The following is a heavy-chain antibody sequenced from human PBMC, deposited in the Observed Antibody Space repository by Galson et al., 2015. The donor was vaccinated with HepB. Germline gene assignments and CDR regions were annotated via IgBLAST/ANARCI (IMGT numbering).Heavy chain of an antibody. D-gene: IGHD5-12*01. CDR3: ASGRGYSGYDYFDY. V-gene: IGHV1-2*04. J-gene: IGHJ4*02. CDR1: GYTSTGYY. CDR2: INPNSGGT. Sequence: SVKVSCKASGYTSTGYYMHWVRQAPGQGLEWMGWINPNSGGTNYAQKFQGWVTMTRDTSISTAYMELSRLRSDDTAVYYCASGRGYSGYDYFDYWGQGTLVTVSS.